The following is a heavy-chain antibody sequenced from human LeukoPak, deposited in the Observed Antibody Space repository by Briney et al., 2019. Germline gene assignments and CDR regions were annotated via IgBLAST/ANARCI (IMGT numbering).Heavy chain of an antibody. CDR2: FDPEDGET. CDR1: GYTLTELS. CDR3: ATIEVPGYCSGGSCHSSLYYFDY. V-gene: IGHV1-24*01. D-gene: IGHD2-15*01. Sequence: ASVKVSCKVSGYTLTELSMHWVRQAPGKGLEWMGGFDPEDGETIYAQKFQGRVTMTEDTSTDTAYMELSSLRSEDTAVYYCATIEVPGYCSGGSCHSSLYYFDYWGQGTLVTVSS. J-gene: IGHJ4*02.